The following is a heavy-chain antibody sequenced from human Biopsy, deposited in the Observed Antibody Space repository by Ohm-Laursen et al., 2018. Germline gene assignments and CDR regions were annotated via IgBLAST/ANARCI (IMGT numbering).Heavy chain of an antibody. D-gene: IGHD1-7*01. Sequence: SVTASCKASGSTLTSYDITWARQASGHGREWLGWLNPASGNSNFGQKFPGRVTVTSDTSISRVYMELSGLISDDMATYYCGRAVRNQLLTDPWGQGTLVTVTS. CDR1: GSTLTSYD. J-gene: IGHJ5*02. CDR2: LNPASGNS. V-gene: IGHV1-8*01. CDR3: GRAVRNQLLTDP.